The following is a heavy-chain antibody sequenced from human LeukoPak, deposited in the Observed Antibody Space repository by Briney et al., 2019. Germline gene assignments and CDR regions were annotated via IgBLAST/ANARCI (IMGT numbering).Heavy chain of an antibody. V-gene: IGHV3-21*01. Sequence: PGGSLRLSCAASGFTFSSYSMNWVRQAPGKGLEWDSSISSSSRYIYYADSVKGRFTISRDNAKNPLYLQINRLRAADTAVYLCARVGATGAEFAYWGQGTLVTVSS. CDR3: ARVGATGAEFAY. J-gene: IGHJ4*02. D-gene: IGHD1-26*01. CDR1: GFTFSSYS. CDR2: ISSSSRYI.